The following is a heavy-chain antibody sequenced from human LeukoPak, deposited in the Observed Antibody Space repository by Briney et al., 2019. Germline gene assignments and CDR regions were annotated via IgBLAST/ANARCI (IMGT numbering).Heavy chain of an antibody. CDR3: ARDPFRMITFGGVISYFDY. D-gene: IGHD3-16*02. Sequence: GGSLRLSCAASGFTFSSYSMNWVRQAPGKGLEWVSFISSSSSTIYYADSVKGRFTISRDNAKNSLYLQMNSLRAEDTAVYYCARDPFRMITFGGVISYFDYWGQGTLVTVSS. CDR2: ISSSSSTI. V-gene: IGHV3-48*04. J-gene: IGHJ4*02. CDR1: GFTFSSYS.